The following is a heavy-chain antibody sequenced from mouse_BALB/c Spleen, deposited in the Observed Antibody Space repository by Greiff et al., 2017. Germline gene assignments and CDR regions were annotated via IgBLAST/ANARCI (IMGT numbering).Heavy chain of an antibody. J-gene: IGHJ1*01. CDR3: ARGLLRLFDV. D-gene: IGHD1-2*01. V-gene: IGHV3-6*02. CDR2: ISYDGSN. Sequence: ESGPGLVKPSQSLSLTCSVTGYSITSGYYWNWIRQFPGNKLEWMGYISYDGSNNYNPSLKNRISITRDTSKNQFFLKLNSVTTEDTATYYCARGLLRLFDVWGAGTTVTVSS. CDR1: GYSITSGYY.